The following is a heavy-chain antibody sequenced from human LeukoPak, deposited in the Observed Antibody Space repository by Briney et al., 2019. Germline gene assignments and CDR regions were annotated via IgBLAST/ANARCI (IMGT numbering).Heavy chain of an antibody. CDR3: ANQRGRYCSGGSCYSYYYGMDV. D-gene: IGHD2-15*01. CDR1: GFTFSSSG. V-gene: IGHV3-30*18. Sequence: GGSLRLSCAASGFTFSSSGMHWVRQAPGKGLEWVALISNDGSYKSYPDSVKGRITISRDNSKNTLFLQMNSLRAEDTAVYYCANQRGRYCSGGSCYSYYYGMDVWGQGTTVTVSS. J-gene: IGHJ6*02. CDR2: ISNDGSYK.